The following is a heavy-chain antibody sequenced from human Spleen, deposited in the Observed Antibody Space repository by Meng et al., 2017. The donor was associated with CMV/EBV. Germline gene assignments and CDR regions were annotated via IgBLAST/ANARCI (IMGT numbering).Heavy chain of an antibody. V-gene: IGHV4-34*01. Sequence: CAVSDGALSGYYGSWIRQPPGKWLEWIGEINHSGSFNYNQSRKSRVTRSVDMSKNQFSLKLYSVTAADTAVYDCARVNYGPNDAFDYWGQGALVTVSS. CDR1: DGALSGYY. J-gene: IGHJ4*02. CDR2: INHSGSF. CDR3: ARVNYGPNDAFDY. D-gene: IGHD3-10*01.